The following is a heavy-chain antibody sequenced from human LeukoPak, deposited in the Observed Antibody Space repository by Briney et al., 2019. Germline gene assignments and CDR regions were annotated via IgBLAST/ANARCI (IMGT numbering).Heavy chain of an antibody. CDR3: AKPYSGYDYRDWFDP. D-gene: IGHD5-12*01. V-gene: IGHV3-30*18. CDR1: GFTFSRYG. CDR2: ISYDGSNK. Sequence: GRSLRLSCAASGFTFSRYGMHWVRQAPGKGLEWVAVISYDGSNKYYADSVKGRFTISRDNSKNTLYLQMNSLRAEDTAVYYCAKPYSGYDYRDWFDPWGQGTLVTVSS. J-gene: IGHJ5*02.